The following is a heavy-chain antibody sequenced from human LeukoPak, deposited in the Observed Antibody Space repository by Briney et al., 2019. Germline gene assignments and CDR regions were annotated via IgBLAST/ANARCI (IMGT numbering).Heavy chain of an antibody. V-gene: IGHV3-21*01. J-gene: IGHJ5*02. CDR1: GFTFSSYS. CDR2: ISSSSSYI. CDR3: ARTQYCSSTSCYTPNWFDP. D-gene: IGHD2-2*02. Sequence: GGSLRLSCAASGFTFSSYSMNWVRQAPGKGLEWVPSISSSSSYIYYADSVKGRFTISRDNAKNSLYLQMNSLRAEDTAVYYCARTQYCSSTSCYTPNWFDPWGQGTLVTVSS.